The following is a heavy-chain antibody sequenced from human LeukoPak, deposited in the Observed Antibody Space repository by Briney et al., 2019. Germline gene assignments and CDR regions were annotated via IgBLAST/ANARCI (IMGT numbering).Heavy chain of an antibody. V-gene: IGHV3-23*01. D-gene: IGHD3-3*01. Sequence: GGSLRLSCAASGFTFSSYAMSWVRQAPGKGLEWVSAISGSGGSTYYADSVKGRFTISRDNAKNSLYLQMNSLRAEDTAVYYCARGDFWSDYWGQGTLVTVSS. CDR3: ARGDFWSDY. CDR2: ISGSGGST. J-gene: IGHJ4*02. CDR1: GFTFSSYA.